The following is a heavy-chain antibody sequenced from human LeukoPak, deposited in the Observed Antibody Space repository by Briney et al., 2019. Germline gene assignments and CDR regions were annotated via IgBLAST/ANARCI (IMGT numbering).Heavy chain of an antibody. CDR1: GDSVRTYH. J-gene: IGHJ2*01. CDR2: IYNTGST. V-gene: IGHV4-59*02. Sequence: SETLSLTCTVSGDSVRTYHWSWIRQPPGKGLEWIGYIYNTGSTNYNPSLKSRVTISADTSKNQFSLKLSSVTAADTAVYYCARVGDRSSSRDWYFDLWGRGTLVTVSS. D-gene: IGHD6-13*01. CDR3: ARVGDRSSSRDWYFDL.